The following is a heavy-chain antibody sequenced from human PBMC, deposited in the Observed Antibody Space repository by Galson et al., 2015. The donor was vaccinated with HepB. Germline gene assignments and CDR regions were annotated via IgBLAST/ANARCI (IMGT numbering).Heavy chain of an antibody. CDR1: GFTVSSNY. V-gene: IGHV3-53*01. CDR3: ASPGLQQLAQYYYYGMDV. CDR2: IYSGGST. D-gene: IGHD6-13*01. Sequence: SLRLSCAASGFTVSSNYMSWVRQAPGKGLEWVSVIYSGGSTYYADSVKGRFTISRDNSKNTLYLQMNSLRAEDTAVYYCASPGLQQLAQYYYYGMDVWGQGTTVTVSS. J-gene: IGHJ6*02.